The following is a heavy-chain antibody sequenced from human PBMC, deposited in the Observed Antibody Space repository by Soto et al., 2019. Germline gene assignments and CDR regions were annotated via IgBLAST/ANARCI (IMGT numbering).Heavy chain of an antibody. V-gene: IGHV4-34*01. J-gene: IGHJ4*02. D-gene: IGHD3-3*01. CDR1: GAPFSGYY. CDR3: ARGREIFGAVTPFEY. Sequence: SETRSLTCAVYGAPFSGYYWTWIRQPPGKGLEWIGEINHTGSTKYNPSLKSRVTISLDTSKNQFSLSLRSVTAADTAVYYCARGREIFGAVTPFEYWGQGTQVTVSS. CDR2: INHTGST.